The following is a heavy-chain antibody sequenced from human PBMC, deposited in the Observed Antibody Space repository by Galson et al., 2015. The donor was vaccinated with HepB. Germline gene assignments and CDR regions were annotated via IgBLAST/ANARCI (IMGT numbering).Heavy chain of an antibody. D-gene: IGHD2-2*01. CDR2: IHSGGNT. Sequence: SLRLSCAASGFTVSSNYMSWVRQAPGKGLEWVSVIHSGGNTDYVDSVKGRFTISRDNSKNTLYLQMNSLRAEDTAVYYCARDGEGGYCSSTSCPIDYWGQGTLVTVSS. V-gene: IGHV3-66*01. CDR3: ARDGEGGYCSSTSCPIDY. J-gene: IGHJ4*02. CDR1: GFTVSSNY.